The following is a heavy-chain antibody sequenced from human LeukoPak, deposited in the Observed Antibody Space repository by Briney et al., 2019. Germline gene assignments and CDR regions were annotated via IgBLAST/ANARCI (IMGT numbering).Heavy chain of an antibody. Sequence: PGGSLRLSCAASRFTFSRYWMNWVRQAPGKGLEWVSYISSSAITIYYADSVKGRFTISRDNAKNSLYLQMNSLRAEDTAVYYCAKVISSSWPPFFDSWGQGTLVTVSS. CDR1: RFTFSRYW. CDR3: AKVISSSWPPFFDS. D-gene: IGHD6-13*01. J-gene: IGHJ4*02. V-gene: IGHV3-48*01. CDR2: ISSSAITI.